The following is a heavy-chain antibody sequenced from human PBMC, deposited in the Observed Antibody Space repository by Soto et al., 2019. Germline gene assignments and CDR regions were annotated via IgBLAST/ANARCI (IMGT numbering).Heavy chain of an antibody. CDR3: TTDRGHMYDFDY. CDR1: GFTFGNAW. Sequence: EVQLVESGGGLVKPGGSLRLSCAASGFTFGNAWMNWVRQTPGKGLERVGRIKSKTDGGTADYAAPVKGRFTISRDDSKNALYLQMNSLKTEDTAVYYCTTDRGHMYDFDYWGQGTLVPVSS. J-gene: IGHJ4*02. CDR2: IKSKTDGGTA. D-gene: IGHD5-18*01. V-gene: IGHV3-15*01.